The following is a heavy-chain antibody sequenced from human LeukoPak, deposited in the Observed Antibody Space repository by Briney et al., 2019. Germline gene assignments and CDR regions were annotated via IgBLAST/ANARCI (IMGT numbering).Heavy chain of an antibody. V-gene: IGHV3-9*01. D-gene: IGHD3-22*01. Sequence: GGALRLSCAASGLTFDDYAMHWVRQAPGKGLEWVSGISWNSGSIGYADSVKGRFTISRDNAKNSLYLQMNSLRAEDTALYYCAKDKNYDSSGVDYWGQGTLVTVSS. CDR2: ISWNSGSI. CDR1: GLTFDDYA. CDR3: AKDKNYDSSGVDY. J-gene: IGHJ4*02.